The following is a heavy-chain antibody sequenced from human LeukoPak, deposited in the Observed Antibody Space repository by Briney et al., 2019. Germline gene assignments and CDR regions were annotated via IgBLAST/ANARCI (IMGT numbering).Heavy chain of an antibody. D-gene: IGHD6-25*01. CDR2: INTSGST. J-gene: IGHJ5*02. V-gene: IGHV4-4*07. CDR3: AREGGDPRWLDP. Sequence: PSETLSLTCTVSGGSISSYYCTWLRQSAGKGLEWIGRINTSGSTNYNPSLRSRVTMSVNTSKNQFSLNLTSVTAADTAVYSCAREGGDPRWLDPWGQGTLVTVSS. CDR1: GGSISSYY.